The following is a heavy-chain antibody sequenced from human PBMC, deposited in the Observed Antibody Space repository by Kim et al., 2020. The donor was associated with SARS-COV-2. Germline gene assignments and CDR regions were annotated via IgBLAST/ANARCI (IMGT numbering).Heavy chain of an antibody. J-gene: IGHJ4*02. CDR1: GGSISSYY. Sequence: SETLSLTCTVSGGSISSYYWSWIRQPPGKGLEWIGYIYYSGSTNYNPSLKSRVTISVDTSKNQFSLKLSSVTAADTAVYYCASYSDCSSTSCYGFYFDYWGQGTLVTVSS. CDR2: IYYSGST. CDR3: ASYSDCSSTSCYGFYFDY. D-gene: IGHD2-2*01. V-gene: IGHV4-59*08.